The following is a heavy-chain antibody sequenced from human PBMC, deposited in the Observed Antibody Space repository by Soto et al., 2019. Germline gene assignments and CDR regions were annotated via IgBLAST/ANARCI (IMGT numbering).Heavy chain of an antibody. CDR1: GFTFSSYA. CDR2: ISGSGGST. V-gene: IGHV3-23*01. CDR3: AKGLSGIYYFDY. J-gene: IGHJ4*02. Sequence: GSLRLSCAASGFTFSSYAMSWVRQAPGKGLEWVSAISGSGGSTYYADSVKGRFTISRDNSKNTLYLQMNSLRAEDTAVYYCAKGLSGIYYFDYWGQGTLVTVSS.